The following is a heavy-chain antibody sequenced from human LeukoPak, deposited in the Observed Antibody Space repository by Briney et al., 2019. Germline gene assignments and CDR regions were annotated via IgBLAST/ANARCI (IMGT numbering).Heavy chain of an antibody. CDR1: GFTFDDYA. Sequence: PGGSLRLSCAASGFTFDDYAMHWVRQAPGKGLEWVSGISWNSGSIGYADSVKGRFTISRDNAKNSLYLQMNSLRAEDMALYYCAKSGGLLWFGELFDYWGQGTLVTVSS. J-gene: IGHJ4*02. D-gene: IGHD3-10*01. V-gene: IGHV3-9*03. CDR2: ISWNSGSI. CDR3: AKSGGLLWFGELFDY.